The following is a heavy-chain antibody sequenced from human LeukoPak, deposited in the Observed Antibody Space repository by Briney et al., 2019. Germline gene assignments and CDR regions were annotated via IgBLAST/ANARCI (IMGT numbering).Heavy chain of an antibody. Sequence: PGGSLRLSCAASGFTFDDYGMSGVRQAPGKGLEWVSGINWNGGSTGYADSVKGRFTISRDNTKNSLHLQMNSLRAEDTALYYCARVDFWSGYSNWFDPWGEGTLVTVSS. D-gene: IGHD3-3*01. CDR2: INWNGGST. CDR1: GFTFDDYG. V-gene: IGHV3-20*04. CDR3: ARVDFWSGYSNWFDP. J-gene: IGHJ5*02.